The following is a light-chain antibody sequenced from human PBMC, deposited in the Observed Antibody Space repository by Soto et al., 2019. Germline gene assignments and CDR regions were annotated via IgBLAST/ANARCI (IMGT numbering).Light chain of an antibody. Sequence: DIPMTQSPSPLSASVGERVTITGRASQTIDSWLAWYQQRPGKPPNLLIYKASTLASGVPSRFGGSGSGTEFTLTINSLQPDDFATYYCQQYHIYSGTFGQGTKVDIK. V-gene: IGKV1-5*03. CDR2: KAS. CDR3: QQYHIYSGT. CDR1: QTIDSW. J-gene: IGKJ1*01.